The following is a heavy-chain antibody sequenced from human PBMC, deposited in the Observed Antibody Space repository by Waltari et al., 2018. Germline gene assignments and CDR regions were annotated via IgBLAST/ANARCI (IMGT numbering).Heavy chain of an antibody. Sequence: QVQLQESGPGLVKPSETLSLTCTVSGGSISSYYWSWIRQPPGKGLEWIGYIYYSGSTNYNPSLKSRVTISVDTSKNQFSLKLSSVTAADTAVHYCALGGGDYYGSGSPLLDYWGQGTLVTVSS. CDR3: ALGGGDYYGSGSPLLDY. V-gene: IGHV4-59*01. CDR1: GGSISSYY. J-gene: IGHJ4*02. D-gene: IGHD3-10*01. CDR2: IYYSGST.